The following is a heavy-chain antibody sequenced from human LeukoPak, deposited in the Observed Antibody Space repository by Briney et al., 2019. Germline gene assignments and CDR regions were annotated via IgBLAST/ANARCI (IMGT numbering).Heavy chain of an antibody. V-gene: IGHV4-59*08. J-gene: IGHJ4*02. D-gene: IGHD2-15*01. Sequence: PSETLSLTCTVSGGSISSYYWSWIRQPPGKGLEWIGYIYYSGSTNYNPSLKSRVTISVDTSKNQFSLKLNSVTAADTAVYYCARSVNIVVEYYFDYWGQGTLVTVSS. CDR2: IYYSGST. CDR3: ARSVNIVVEYYFDY. CDR1: GGSISSYY.